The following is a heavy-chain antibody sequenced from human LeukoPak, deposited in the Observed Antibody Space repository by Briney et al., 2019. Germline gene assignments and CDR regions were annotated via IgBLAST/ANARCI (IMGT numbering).Heavy chain of an antibody. D-gene: IGHD2-2*01. CDR3: ARDRGASWTPSGVDV. V-gene: IGHV3-30-3*01. J-gene: IGHJ6*02. Sequence: GRSLRLSCAASGFTFSSYAMHWVRQAPGKGLEWVAVISYDGSNKYYADSVKGRFTISRDNSKDTLYMQVNSLRVEDTAVYYCARDRGASWTPSGVDVWGQGTTVTVSS. CDR1: GFTFSSYA. CDR2: ISYDGSNK.